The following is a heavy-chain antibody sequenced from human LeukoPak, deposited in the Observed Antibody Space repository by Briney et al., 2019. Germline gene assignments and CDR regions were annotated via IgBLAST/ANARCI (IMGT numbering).Heavy chain of an antibody. CDR1: GGTFSSYT. J-gene: IGHJ3*02. V-gene: IGHV1-69*05. D-gene: IGHD3-16*01. CDR2: IIPIFGTA. Sequence: ASVKVSCKASGGTFSSYTISWVRQAPGQGLEWMGRIIPIFGTANYAQKFQGRVTITTDESTSTAYMELSSLRSEDTAVYYCARGGVMDAFDIWGQGTMVTVSS. CDR3: ARGGVMDAFDI.